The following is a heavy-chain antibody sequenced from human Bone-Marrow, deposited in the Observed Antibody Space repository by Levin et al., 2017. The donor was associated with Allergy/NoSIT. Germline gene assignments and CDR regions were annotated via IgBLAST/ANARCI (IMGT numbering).Heavy chain of an antibody. Sequence: PSETLSLTCATSGFTFSNYAMSWVRQAPGKGLEWVANIKPDEGEKYYVDSVKGRFTISRDNAKNSVFLQMDGLRVDDTAMYYCARDSRWFGELDDYWGQGTRVTVSS. CDR1: GFTFSNYA. CDR3: ARDSRWFGELDDY. J-gene: IGHJ4*02. CDR2: IKPDEGEK. D-gene: IGHD3-10*01. V-gene: IGHV3-7*01.